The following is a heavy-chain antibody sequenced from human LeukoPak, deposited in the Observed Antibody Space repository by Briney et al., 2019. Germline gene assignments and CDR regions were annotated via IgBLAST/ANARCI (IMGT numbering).Heavy chain of an antibody. CDR3: ARVHGFGELLG. CDR1: GYTFTSNY. CDR2: ISPSGGST. D-gene: IGHD3-10*01. Sequence: ASVKVSCKAFGYTFTSNYMHWVRQAPGQGPGWMGVISPSGGSTTYAQKFQGRVTLTRDMSTSTDYLELSSLRSEDTAVYYCARVHGFGELLGWGQGTLVTVSS. V-gene: IGHV1-46*01. J-gene: IGHJ4*02.